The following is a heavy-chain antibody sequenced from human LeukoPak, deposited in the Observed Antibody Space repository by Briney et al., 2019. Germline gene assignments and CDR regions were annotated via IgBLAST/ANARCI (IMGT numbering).Heavy chain of an antibody. CDR2: IYTGGST. Sequence: SETLSLTCTVSGGSISSYYWSWIRQPAGKGLEWIGRIYTGGSTNYNPSLKSRVTMSVDTSKNQFSLKLSSVTAADTAVYYCARDRDGIFGVVNSYFDYWGQGTLVIVSS. J-gene: IGHJ4*02. CDR1: GGSISSYY. CDR3: ARDRDGIFGVVNSYFDY. V-gene: IGHV4-4*07. D-gene: IGHD3-3*01.